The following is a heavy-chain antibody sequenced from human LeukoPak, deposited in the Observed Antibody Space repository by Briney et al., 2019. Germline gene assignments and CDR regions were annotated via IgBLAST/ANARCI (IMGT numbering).Heavy chain of an antibody. V-gene: IGHV3-30*02. D-gene: IGHD2-8*01. CDR3: ARDPEGMVYASYCFDY. Sequence: PGGSLRLSCAASGFTFSSYGMHWVRQAPGKGLEWVAFIRYDGSNKYYADSVKGRFTISRDNSKNTLYLQMNSLRAEDTAVYYCARDPEGMVYASYCFDYWGQGTLVTVSS. CDR1: GFTFSSYG. CDR2: IRYDGSNK. J-gene: IGHJ4*02.